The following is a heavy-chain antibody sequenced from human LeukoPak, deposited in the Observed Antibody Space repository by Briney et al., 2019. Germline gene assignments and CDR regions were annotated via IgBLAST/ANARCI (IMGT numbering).Heavy chain of an antibody. J-gene: IGHJ4*02. CDR3: AKAETLTYDWLLPDFDY. CDR1: GFTFSSYA. CDR2: ISGSGGST. Sequence: GGSLRLSCAASGFTFSSYAMSWVRQAPGKGLEWVSAISGSGGSTYYADSVKGRFTISRDNSKNTLYLQMNSLRAEDTAVYYCAKAETLTYDWLLPDFDYWGQGTLVTVSS. D-gene: IGHD3-9*01. V-gene: IGHV3-23*01.